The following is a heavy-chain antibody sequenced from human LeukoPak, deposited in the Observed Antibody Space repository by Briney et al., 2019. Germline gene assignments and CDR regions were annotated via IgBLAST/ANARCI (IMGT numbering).Heavy chain of an antibody. V-gene: IGHV3-30*18. CDR2: ISYDGSNK. CDR1: GFTFSSYG. J-gene: IGHJ3*02. CDR3: AKVSPGVGATHDAFDI. Sequence: PGGSLRLSCAASGFTFSSYGMHWVRQAPGKGLGWVAVISYDGSNKYYADSVKGRFTISRDNSKNTLYLQMNSLRAEDTAVYYCAKVSPGVGATHDAFDIWGQGTMVTVSS. D-gene: IGHD1-26*01.